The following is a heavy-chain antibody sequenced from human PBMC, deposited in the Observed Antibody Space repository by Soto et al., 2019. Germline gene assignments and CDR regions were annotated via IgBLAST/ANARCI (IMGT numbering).Heavy chain of an antibody. CDR3: AKATATGGGAFDI. CDR2: ILVDGRT. Sequence: GSLRLSCAASGFICSSYDMSRVRQAPGKGLEWVSTILVDGRTFYVDSVKGRFTISRDSSQNTVYLQMNSLTVGDTALYYCAKATATGGGAFDICGQGTMVTVSS. CDR1: GFICSSYD. D-gene: IGHD2-8*02. V-gene: IGHV3-23*01. J-gene: IGHJ3*02.